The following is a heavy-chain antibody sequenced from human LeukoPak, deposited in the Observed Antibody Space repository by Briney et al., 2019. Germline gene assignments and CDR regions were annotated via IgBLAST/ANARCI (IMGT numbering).Heavy chain of an antibody. CDR1: GFTFGNYG. CDR2: ISGSGAGT. J-gene: IGHJ5*02. Sequence: PGGSLRLSCAASGFTFGNYGLTWVRQAPGKGLEWVSGISGSGAGTYYADSVKGRFTISRDNAKNSLYLQMNSLRAEDTAVYYCARNRWVGATTDAGWFDPWGQGTLVTVSS. D-gene: IGHD1-26*01. CDR3: ARNRWVGATTDAGWFDP. V-gene: IGHV3-23*01.